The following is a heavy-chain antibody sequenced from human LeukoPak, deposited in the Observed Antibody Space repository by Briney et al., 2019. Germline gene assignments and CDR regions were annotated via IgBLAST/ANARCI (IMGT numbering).Heavy chain of an antibody. D-gene: IGHD6-13*01. CDR3: ASAKVGSSWTY. Sequence: GASVKVSCKASGYTFTGYYMHWVRQAPGQGLEWMGRINPKSGGTNYAQKLQGRVTMTRDTSISTAYMKLSRLRSDDTAVYYCASAKVGSSWTYWGQGTLVTVSS. J-gene: IGHJ4*02. CDR2: INPKSGGT. CDR1: GYTFTGYY. V-gene: IGHV1-2*06.